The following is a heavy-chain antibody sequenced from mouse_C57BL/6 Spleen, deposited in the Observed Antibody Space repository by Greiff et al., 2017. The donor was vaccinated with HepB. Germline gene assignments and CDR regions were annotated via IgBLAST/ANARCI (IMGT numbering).Heavy chain of an antibody. D-gene: IGHD2-3*01. J-gene: IGHJ2*01. CDR2: ISDGGSYT. CDR3: ERGNDGYYDYFDY. V-gene: IGHV5-4*03. Sequence: EVMLVESGGGLVKPGGSLKLSCAASGFTFSSYAMSWVRQTPEKRLEWVATISDGGSYTYYPDNVKGRFTISRDNAKNNLYLQMSHLKSEDTAMYNCERGNDGYYDYFDYWGQGTTLTVSS. CDR1: GFTFSSYA.